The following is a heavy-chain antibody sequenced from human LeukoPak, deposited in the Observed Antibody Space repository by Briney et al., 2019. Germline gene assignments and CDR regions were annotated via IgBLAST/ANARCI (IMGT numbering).Heavy chain of an antibody. CDR3: ARDRKYYDILTGYYTPVDC. CDR1: GFTFSDYY. Sequence: GGSLRLSCAASGFTFSDYYMSWLRQAPGKGLEWVSYISSSGSTIYYADSVKGRFTISRDNAKNSLYLQMNSLRAEDTAVYYCARDRKYYDILTGYYTPVDCWGQGTLVTVSS. J-gene: IGHJ4*02. V-gene: IGHV3-11*01. D-gene: IGHD3-9*01. CDR2: ISSSGSTI.